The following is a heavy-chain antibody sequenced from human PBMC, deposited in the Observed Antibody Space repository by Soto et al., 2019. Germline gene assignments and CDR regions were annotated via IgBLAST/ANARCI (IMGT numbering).Heavy chain of an antibody. Sequence: EVQLVESGGGLVQPGGSPRLSCAASGFTFSSYWMNWVRQAPGKGLVWVSRINSDGSSASYADSVKGRFTISRDNAKSTLYLQMNSLRVEDTAVYYCAIGVKTVAGDYWGQGTLVTVSS. J-gene: IGHJ4*02. CDR1: GFTFSSYW. CDR2: INSDGSSA. D-gene: IGHD6-19*01. V-gene: IGHV3-74*01. CDR3: AIGVKTVAGDY.